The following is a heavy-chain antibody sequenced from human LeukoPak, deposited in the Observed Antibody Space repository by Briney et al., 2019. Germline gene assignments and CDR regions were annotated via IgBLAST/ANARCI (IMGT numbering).Heavy chain of an antibody. J-gene: IGHJ4*02. CDR2: INPNSGGT. D-gene: IGHD6-6*01. CDR3: ARDIPRGDSSSSSDY. Sequence: ASVKVSCKASGYTSTGYYMHWVQQAPGQGLEWMGRINPNSGGTNYAQKFQGRVTMTRDTSISTAYMELSRLRSDDTAVYYCARDIPRGDSSSSSDYWGQGTLVTVSS. CDR1: GYTSTGYY. V-gene: IGHV1-2*06.